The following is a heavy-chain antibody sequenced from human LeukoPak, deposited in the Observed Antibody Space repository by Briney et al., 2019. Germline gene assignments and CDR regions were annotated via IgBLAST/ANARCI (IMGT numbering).Heavy chain of an antibody. D-gene: IGHD2-2*01. CDR3: ARESLYCSSTSCRETFDY. Sequence: SETLSLTCTVSGGSISSYYWSWIRQPAGKGLEWIGRIYTSGSTNYNPSLKSRVTMSVDTSKNQFPLKLSSVTAADTAVYYCARESLYCSSTSCRETFDYWGQGTLVTVSS. CDR1: GGSISSYY. J-gene: IGHJ4*02. V-gene: IGHV4-4*07. CDR2: IYTSGST.